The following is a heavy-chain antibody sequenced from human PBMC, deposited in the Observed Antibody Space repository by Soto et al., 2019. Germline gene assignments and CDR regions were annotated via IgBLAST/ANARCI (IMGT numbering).Heavy chain of an antibody. D-gene: IGHD2-21*02. CDR3: TKDRLVFCSGDCYPPSYFDS. Sequence: QVQLVESGGGVVQPGRSLRLSCAASGFTFSSYGMHWVRQAPGKGLEWVAVISYDGRDKYYADSVRGRFTISRDTSDNTPYLQMNSLRPEDTAVYYCTKDRLVFCSGDCYPPSYFDSWGQGTLVTVSS. V-gene: IGHV3-30*18. CDR2: ISYDGRDK. CDR1: GFTFSSYG. J-gene: IGHJ4*02.